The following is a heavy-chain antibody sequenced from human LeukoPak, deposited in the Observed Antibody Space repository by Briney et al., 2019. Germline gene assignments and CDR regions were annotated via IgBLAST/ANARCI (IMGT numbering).Heavy chain of an antibody. V-gene: IGHV1-2*02. D-gene: IGHD3-3*01. CDR3: ARDGYYDFWSGTDY. Sequence: ASVKVSCKASGYTFTGYYMHWVRQAPGQGLEWMGWINPNSGGTNYAQKFQGRVTMTRDTSISTAYMELSRLRSDDTAVYYCARDGYYDFWSGTDYWGQGTLVTVSS. CDR1: GYTFTGYY. CDR2: INPNSGGT. J-gene: IGHJ4*02.